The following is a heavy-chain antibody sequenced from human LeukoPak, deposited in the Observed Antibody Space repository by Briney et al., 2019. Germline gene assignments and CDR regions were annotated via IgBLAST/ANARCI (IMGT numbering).Heavy chain of an antibody. CDR1: GFTFSSYA. CDR2: ISSNGGST. D-gene: IGHD6-19*01. CDR3: VRISSSGWYAGDY. V-gene: IGHV3-64D*06. J-gene: IGHJ4*02. Sequence: GGSLRLSCSASGFTFSSYAMHWVRQAPGEGLEYVSAISSNGGSTYYADSVKGRFTISRNNSKNTLYLQMSSLRAEDTAVYYRVRISSSGWYAGDYWGQGTLVTVSS.